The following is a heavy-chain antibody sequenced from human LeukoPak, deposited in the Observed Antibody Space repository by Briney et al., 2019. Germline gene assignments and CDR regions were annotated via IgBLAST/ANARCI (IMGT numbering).Heavy chain of an antibody. D-gene: IGHD3-22*01. J-gene: IGHJ4*02. Sequence: SETLSLTCAVYGGSFSSYYWGWIRQPPGKGLEWIGSIYYSGSTYYNPSLKSRVTISVDTSKNQFSLKLSSVTAADTAVYYCARAGRHLGSSGYYYLSLYYFDYWGQGTLVTVSS. CDR2: IYYSGST. CDR3: ARAGRHLGSSGYYYLSLYYFDY. V-gene: IGHV4-39*01. CDR1: GGSFSSYY.